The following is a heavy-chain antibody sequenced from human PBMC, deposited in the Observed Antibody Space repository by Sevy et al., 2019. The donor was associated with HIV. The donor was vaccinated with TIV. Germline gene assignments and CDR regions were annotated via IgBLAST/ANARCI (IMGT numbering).Heavy chain of an antibody. D-gene: IGHD6-13*01. J-gene: IGHJ4*02. V-gene: IGHV3-23*01. CDR3: AGPSPRIAASSAAFFDY. Sequence: GGSLRLSCAASGFTFSSFAMSWVRQVPGKGLEWVSSINGRGGSTYYADSVKGRVTLSRGNSKNTLFLQMDSLRAEDTAIYYCAGPSPRIAASSAAFFDYWGQGTLVTVSS. CDR1: GFTFSSFA. CDR2: INGRGGST.